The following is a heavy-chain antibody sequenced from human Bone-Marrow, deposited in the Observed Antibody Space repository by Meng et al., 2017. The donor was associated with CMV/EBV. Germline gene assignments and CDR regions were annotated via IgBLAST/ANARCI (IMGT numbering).Heavy chain of an antibody. D-gene: IGHD3-22*01. CDR1: GYTFTSYG. Sequence: ASVKVSCKASGYTFTSYGISWVRQAPGQGLEWMGWISAYNGNTNYAQKLQGRVTMTTDTSTSTAYMELSRLRSDDTAVYYCARAQGGREDYYDSSGYFDYWGQGTLVTVSS. V-gene: IGHV1-18*01. J-gene: IGHJ4*02. CDR2: ISAYNGNT. CDR3: ARAQGGREDYYDSSGYFDY.